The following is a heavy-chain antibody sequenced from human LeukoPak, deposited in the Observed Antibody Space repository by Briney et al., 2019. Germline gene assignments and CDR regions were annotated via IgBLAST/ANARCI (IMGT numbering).Heavy chain of an antibody. CDR3: ARLGHSSGWYLYYFDY. J-gene: IGHJ4*02. D-gene: IGHD6-19*01. CDR2: IYPGDSDT. Sequence: GESLKISCKGSGYSFTSYWIGWVRQMPGKGLEWMGIIYPGDSDTRYSPSFQGQVTISADKSISTAYLQWSSLKASDTAMYYCARLGHSSGWYLYYFDYWGQGTLVTVSS. V-gene: IGHV5-51*01. CDR1: GYSFTSYW.